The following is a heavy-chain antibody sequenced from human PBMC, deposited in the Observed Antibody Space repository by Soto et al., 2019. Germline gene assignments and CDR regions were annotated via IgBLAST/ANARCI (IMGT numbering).Heavy chain of an antibody. V-gene: IGHV3-7*01. D-gene: IGHD2-21*02. CDR2: IKQDGSEK. Sequence: PGGSLRLSCEASGFTFSNYWMNWVRQAPGKGLEWVANIKQDGSEKYYVDSVKGRFTISRDNAKNSLYLQMNSLRAEDTAVYYCARDFGGDYTREPIDYWGQGTLVTVSS. J-gene: IGHJ4*02. CDR3: ARDFGGDYTREPIDY. CDR1: GFTFSNYW.